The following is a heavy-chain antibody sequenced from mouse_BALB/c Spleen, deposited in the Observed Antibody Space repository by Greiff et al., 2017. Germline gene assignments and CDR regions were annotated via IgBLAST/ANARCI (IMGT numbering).Heavy chain of an antibody. V-gene: IGHV5-6-3*01. Sequence: EVNVVESGGGLVQPGGSLKLSCAASGFTFSSYGMSWVRQTPDKRLELVATVNSNGGSTYYPDSVKGRFTISRDNAKNTLYLQMSSLKSEDTAMYYCASFITTVPYYFDYWGQGTTLTVSS. D-gene: IGHD1-1*01. CDR3: ASFITTVPYYFDY. CDR2: VNSNGGST. CDR1: GFTFSSYG. J-gene: IGHJ2*01.